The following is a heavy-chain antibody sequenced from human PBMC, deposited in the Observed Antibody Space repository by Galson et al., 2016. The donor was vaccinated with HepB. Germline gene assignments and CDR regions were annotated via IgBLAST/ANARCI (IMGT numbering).Heavy chain of an antibody. V-gene: IGHV3-33*06. J-gene: IGHJ5*01. CDR3: AKVATPNRNYENWFDS. CDR2: IWYDGSSK. CDR1: GITFSNYA. D-gene: IGHD4-11*01. Sequence: SLRLSCAASGITFSNYAMHWVRQAPGKGLEWVAVIWYDGSSKYYIDSVKGRFTISRDNSKNTLNLQMSSLRAEDTAVYYCAKVATPNRNYENWFDSWGQGTLVTVSS.